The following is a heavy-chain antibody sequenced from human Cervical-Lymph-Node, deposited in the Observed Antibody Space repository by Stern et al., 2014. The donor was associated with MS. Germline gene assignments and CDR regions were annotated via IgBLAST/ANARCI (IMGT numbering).Heavy chain of an antibody. CDR2: IYYGGST. J-gene: IGHJ4*02. V-gene: IGHV4-61*01. Sequence: QVQLQESGPGLVKPSETLSLTCTVSGDSISRRSYYWSWLRQPPGKGLEWIGFIYYGGSTKYNPSLNSRVTILQDSSKNQISLKLKSVTAADSAVYYCARDGYSSTEYYLEYWGQGILVTVSS. CDR1: GDSISRRSYY. D-gene: IGHD2-2*01. CDR3: ARDGYSSTEYYLEY.